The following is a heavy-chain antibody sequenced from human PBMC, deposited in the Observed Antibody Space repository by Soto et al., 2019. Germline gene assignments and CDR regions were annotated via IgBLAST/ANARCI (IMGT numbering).Heavy chain of an antibody. CDR2: IRSSGNTI. V-gene: IGHV3-48*02. D-gene: IGHD3-3*01. J-gene: IGHJ4*02. CDR1: GFTFSSYS. CDR3: ARDPWSGPALSDY. Sequence: EVQLVESGGGLVQPGGSLRLSCAASGFTFSSYSMNWVRQAPGKGLEWVSSIRSSGNTIYYADFVKGRFTISRDNAKKSLYLQMNSLRDEDTAVYYCARDPWSGPALSDYWGQGTLVTVSS.